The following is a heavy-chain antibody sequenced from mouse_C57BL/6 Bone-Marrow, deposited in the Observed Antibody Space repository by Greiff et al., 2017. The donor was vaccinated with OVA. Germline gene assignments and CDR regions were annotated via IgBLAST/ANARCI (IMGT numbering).Heavy chain of an antibody. CDR1: GYTFTSYW. J-gene: IGHJ4*01. CDR3: AQYSNFYYEMDY. CDR2: ISPGRGSP. D-gene: IGHD2-5*01. V-gene: IGHV1-55*01. Sequence: QVQLQQPGAELVKPGASVKLSCKASGYTFTSYWITWVKQRPGQGLEWIGDISPGRGSPTYNEKFNSKATLTVDTSSSTAYMQLSSLTSEDSAVYYCAQYSNFYYEMDYWGQGTTVTVSS.